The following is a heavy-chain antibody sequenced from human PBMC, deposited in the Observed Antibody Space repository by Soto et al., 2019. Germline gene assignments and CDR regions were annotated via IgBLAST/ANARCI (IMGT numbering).Heavy chain of an antibody. CDR2: IIPIFDTA. Sequence: QVQLVQPGAEVKTPGSSVKVSCKASGGTFSSYAISWVRQAPGQGLEWMGGIIPIFDTANYAQKFQGRVTITADESTSTAYLRLSSLRSEDTAVYYCARHDCISSSCYYYYYYGMDVWGQGTTVTVSS. D-gene: IGHD2-2*01. J-gene: IGHJ6*02. V-gene: IGHV1-69*12. CDR3: ARHDCISSSCYYYYYYGMDV. CDR1: GGTFSSYA.